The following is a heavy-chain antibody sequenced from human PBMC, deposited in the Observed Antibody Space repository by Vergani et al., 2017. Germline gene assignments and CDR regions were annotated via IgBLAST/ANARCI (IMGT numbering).Heavy chain of an antibody. Sequence: QGQLAQSGAEVKKPGSSVKVSCKASVGTFSSNSISWVRQAPGQGLEWMGRIIPIFGTTSYAQKFQGRVTILADESTSTAYMELSSLRSEDTAVYYCARSSGYYSYYVDFWGQGTLVTVSS. J-gene: IGHJ4*02. D-gene: IGHD3-22*01. V-gene: IGHV1-69*13. CDR1: VGTFSSNS. CDR3: ARSSGYYSYYVDF. CDR2: IIPIFGTT.